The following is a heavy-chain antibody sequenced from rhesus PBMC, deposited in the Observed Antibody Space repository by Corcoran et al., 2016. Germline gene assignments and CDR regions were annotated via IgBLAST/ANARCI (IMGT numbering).Heavy chain of an antibody. CDR3: ARHGGIAAAGRGNSLDV. V-gene: IGHV4-160*01. CDR2: IRSGGGT. CDR1: GGSVSGYW. J-gene: IGHJ5-2*02. D-gene: IGHD6S26*01. Sequence: QVQLPQWGEGLVKPSETLSLTCAVYGGSVSGYWWGWIRQPPGRGGEWMGRIRSGGGTTYNPSLKSRVTISIDTSTNQFSLKLSSVTAADTAVYYCARHGGIAAAGRGNSLDVWGRGVLVTVSS.